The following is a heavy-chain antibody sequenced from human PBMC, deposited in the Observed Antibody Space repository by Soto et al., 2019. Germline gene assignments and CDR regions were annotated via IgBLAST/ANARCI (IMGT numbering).Heavy chain of an antibody. V-gene: IGHV1-18*01. Sequence: QVQLVQSGPEVKKPGASVKVSCKTSGYTFTTYGISWVRQAPGQGLEWMGWISTNKGNTNYAQKFQGRVTMTTATSTSTAYMELRSLRSDDTAVYYCATRSPAFDFWGQGTLVTVSS. J-gene: IGHJ4*02. CDR3: ATRSPAFDF. CDR1: GYTFTTYG. CDR2: ISTNKGNT.